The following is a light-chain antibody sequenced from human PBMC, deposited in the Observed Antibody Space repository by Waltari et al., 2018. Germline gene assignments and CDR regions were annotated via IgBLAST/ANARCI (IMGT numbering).Light chain of an antibody. J-gene: IGKJ2*01. Sequence: IQWTQSPPSRYASVGDRVPFPCRASQGISSYLAWYQQKPGKAPKLLIYAASTLQSGVPSRFSGSGSGTQFTLTISSLQPEDFATYYCQQLNSYPYTFGQGTKLEIK. V-gene: IGKV1-9*01. CDR2: AAS. CDR1: QGISSY. CDR3: QQLNSYPYT.